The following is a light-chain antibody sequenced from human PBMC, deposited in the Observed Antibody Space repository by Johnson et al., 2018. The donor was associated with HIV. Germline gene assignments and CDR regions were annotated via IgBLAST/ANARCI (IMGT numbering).Light chain of an antibody. Sequence: QSVLTQPPSVSAAPGQRVTISCSGSSSNIGDNFVSWYQQFPGAAPKLLIFENYKRPSGIPDRFSGSKSGTSATLGITGLQTGAEADYYCGTWDTSLRSGFFGTGTKVTVL. J-gene: IGLJ1*01. CDR3: GTWDTSLRSGF. V-gene: IGLV1-51*02. CDR1: SSNIGDNF. CDR2: ENY.